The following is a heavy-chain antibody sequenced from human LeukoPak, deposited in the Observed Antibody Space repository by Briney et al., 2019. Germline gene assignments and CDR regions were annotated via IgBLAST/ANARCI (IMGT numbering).Heavy chain of an antibody. Sequence: GASVKVSCKASGGTFSSYAISWVRQAPGQGLEWMGGIIPISGTADNAQKFRDRVTITADESTSTAYMEVSSLRSEDTAVYYCARGAVWGSLVRGDYYYYALDVWGKGTTVTVSS. D-gene: IGHD3-10*01. V-gene: IGHV1-69*13. J-gene: IGHJ6*04. CDR3: ARGAVWGSLVRGDYYYYALDV. CDR2: IIPISGTA. CDR1: GGTFSSYA.